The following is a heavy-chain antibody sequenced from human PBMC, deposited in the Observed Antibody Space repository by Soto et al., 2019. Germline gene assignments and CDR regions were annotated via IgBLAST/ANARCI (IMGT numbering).Heavy chain of an antibody. CDR2: IKRDGSST. CDR3: AKFFVETGSNSGWPWSFHY. CDR1: GLTFSSYW. D-gene: IGHD6-25*01. J-gene: IGHJ4*02. Sequence: EEQLVESGGGLVQPGGSLRLSCAASGLTFSSYWMHWVRQAPGKGLVWVSRIKRDGSSTSYADSVEGRFTISRDNAKNTVYLQMNSLRGEDTAVYYCAKFFVETGSNSGWPWSFHYWGQGTLVTVSS. V-gene: IGHV3-74*01.